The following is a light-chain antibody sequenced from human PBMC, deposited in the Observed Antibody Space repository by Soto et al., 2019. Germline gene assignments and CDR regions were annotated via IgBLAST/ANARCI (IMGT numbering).Light chain of an antibody. CDR1: SSDVGGYDS. Sequence: QSVLTQPASVSGSPGQSITISCTGTSSDVGGYDSVSWYQQHPGKAPKVMIYEVSNRPSGVSNRFSGSKSGNMASLTISGLQAEDEADYYCSSYTISTTLVFGTGTKLPS. CDR3: SSYTISTTLV. V-gene: IGLV2-14*01. J-gene: IGLJ1*01. CDR2: EVS.